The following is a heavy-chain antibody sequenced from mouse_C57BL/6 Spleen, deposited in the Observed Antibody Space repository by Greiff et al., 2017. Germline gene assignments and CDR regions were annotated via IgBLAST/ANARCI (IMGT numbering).Heavy chain of an antibody. D-gene: IGHD2-4*01. CDR2: IYPSDSET. Sequence: QVQLKQPGAELVRPGSSVKLSCKASGYTFTSYWMDWVKQRPGQGLEWIGNIYPSDSETHYNQKFKDKATLTVDKSSSTAYMQLSSLTSEDAAVYYCARRHYYDPAWFAYWGQGTLVTVSA. CDR3: ARRHYYDPAWFAY. V-gene: IGHV1-61*01. J-gene: IGHJ3*01. CDR1: GYTFTSYW.